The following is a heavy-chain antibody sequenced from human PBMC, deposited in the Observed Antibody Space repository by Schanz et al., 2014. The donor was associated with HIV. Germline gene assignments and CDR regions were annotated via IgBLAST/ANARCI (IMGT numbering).Heavy chain of an antibody. CDR2: IIPIFGTA. CDR1: GGTFSIYA. V-gene: IGHV1-69*01. Sequence: QVQVVQSGPEVKKPGSSVKVSCKASGGTFSIYAISWVRQAPGQGLEWMGGIIPIFGTANYAQKFQGRVTIIADESTSTAYMELSSLRSADTAVYFCARAAFSSEYYYGMDVWGQGTTVTVSS. J-gene: IGHJ6*02. D-gene: IGHD3-3*02. CDR3: ARAAFSSEYYYGMDV.